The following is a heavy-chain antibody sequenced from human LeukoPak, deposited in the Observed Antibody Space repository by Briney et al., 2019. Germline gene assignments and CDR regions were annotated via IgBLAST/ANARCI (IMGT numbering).Heavy chain of an antibody. D-gene: IGHD3-22*01. CDR2: IRYDGSNK. CDR3: ASHYYDSSGYLYAFDI. CDR1: GFTFSSYG. V-gene: IGHV3-30*02. Sequence: GGSLRLSCAASGFTFSSYGMHWVRQAPGKGLEWVTFIRYDGSNKYYADSVKGRFTISRDNSKNMLYLQMNSLRAEDTAVYYCASHYYDSSGYLYAFDIWGQGTMVTVSS. J-gene: IGHJ3*02.